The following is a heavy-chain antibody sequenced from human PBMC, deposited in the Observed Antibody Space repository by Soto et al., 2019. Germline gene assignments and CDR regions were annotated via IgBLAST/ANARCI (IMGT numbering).Heavy chain of an antibody. CDR3: ARGLDWLPQQSNWFDP. D-gene: IGHD3-9*01. Sequence: SETLSLTCAVYGGSFSGYYWRWIRQPPGKGLEWIGEINHSGSTNYNPSLKSRVTISVDTSKNQFSLKLSSVTAADTAVYYCARGLDWLPQQSNWFDPWGQGTLVTVSS. CDR1: GGSFSGYY. J-gene: IGHJ5*02. V-gene: IGHV4-34*01. CDR2: INHSGST.